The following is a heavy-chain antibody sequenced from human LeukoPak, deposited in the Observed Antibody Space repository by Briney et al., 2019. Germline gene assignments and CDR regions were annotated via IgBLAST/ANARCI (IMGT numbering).Heavy chain of an antibody. D-gene: IGHD6-13*01. Sequence: GGSLRLSCAASGFTFSSYSMNWVRQAPGKGLEWVSYISSSGSTIYYADSVKGRFTISRDNAKNSLYLQMNSLRAEDTAVYYCARDLGYSSSRASLGYWGQGTLVTVSS. V-gene: IGHV3-48*04. CDR2: ISSSGSTI. CDR1: GFTFSSYS. J-gene: IGHJ4*02. CDR3: ARDLGYSSSRASLGY.